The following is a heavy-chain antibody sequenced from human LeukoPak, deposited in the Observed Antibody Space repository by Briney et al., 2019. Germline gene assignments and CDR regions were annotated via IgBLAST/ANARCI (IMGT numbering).Heavy chain of an antibody. D-gene: IGHD3-3*01. CDR3: AKNVGGVPINQNHLLDY. J-gene: IGHJ4*02. CDR2: ISGSGGYT. V-gene: IGHV3-23*01. CDR1: GFTFSSYA. Sequence: GGSLRLSCAASGFTFSSYAMTWVRRAPGKGLEWVSRISGSGGYTSYADSVRGRFTISRDNSKNTVYLQMNSLRAEDTAVFYCAKNVGGVPINQNHLLDYWGQGTLVTVSS.